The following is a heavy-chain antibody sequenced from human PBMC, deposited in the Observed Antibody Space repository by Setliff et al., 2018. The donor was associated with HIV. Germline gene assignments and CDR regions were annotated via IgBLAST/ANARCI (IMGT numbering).Heavy chain of an antibody. J-gene: IGHJ4*02. D-gene: IGHD4-17*01. V-gene: IGHV4-59*11. Sequence: SETLSLTCTVSGPSINIHYWSWIRQSPGKAFEWIGYIYSTGSTNYNPSLQSRVTISMVASRNQFSLKVTSVTAADTAVYYCAKGAGYYSDYTFDHWGQGRQVTVSS. CDR3: AKGAGYYSDYTFDH. CDR2: IYSTGST. CDR1: GPSINIHY.